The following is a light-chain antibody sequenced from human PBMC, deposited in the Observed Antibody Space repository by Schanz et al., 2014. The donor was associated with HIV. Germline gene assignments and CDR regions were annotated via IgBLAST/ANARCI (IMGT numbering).Light chain of an antibody. Sequence: QSALTQPASVSGSPGQSITFSCTGTSSDVGDYDYVSWYQQHPGKAPKLMIYGVTDRPSGASNRFSGSKSGNTASLTISGLQAEDEADYYCSSYTSSSTLEFGGGTQLTVL. CDR3: SSYTSSSTLE. CDR1: SSDVGDYDY. CDR2: GVT. J-gene: IGLJ2*01. V-gene: IGLV2-14*01.